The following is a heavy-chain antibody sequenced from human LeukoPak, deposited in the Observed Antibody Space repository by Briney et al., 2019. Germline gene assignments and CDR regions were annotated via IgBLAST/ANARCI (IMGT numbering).Heavy chain of an antibody. CDR1: GFTFSSYA. Sequence: GGSLRLSCAASGFTFSSYAMSWVRQAPGKGLEWISAISGSGGSTYYADSVKGRFAISRDNSKNTLYLQMNSLRAEDTAVYYCAKDHVEWELPQAFDIWGQGTMVTVSS. J-gene: IGHJ3*02. V-gene: IGHV3-23*01. CDR3: AKDHVEWELPQAFDI. D-gene: IGHD1-26*01. CDR2: ISGSGGST.